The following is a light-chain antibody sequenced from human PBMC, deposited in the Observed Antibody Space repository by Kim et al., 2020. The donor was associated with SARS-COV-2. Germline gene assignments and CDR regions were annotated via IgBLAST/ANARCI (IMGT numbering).Light chain of an antibody. CDR2: DVS. Sequence: SALTQPASVSGSPGQSITISCTGTSSDVGGYNYVSWYQQHPGKVPKLMIFDVSNRPSGVSNRFSGSKSGNTASLTISGLQAEDEADYYCSSYTSSSTLEVFGTGTKVTVL. CDR1: SSDVGGYNY. J-gene: IGLJ1*01. V-gene: IGLV2-14*03. CDR3: SSYTSSSTLEV.